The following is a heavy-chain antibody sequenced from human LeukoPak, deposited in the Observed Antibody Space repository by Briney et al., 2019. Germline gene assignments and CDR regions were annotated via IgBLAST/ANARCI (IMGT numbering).Heavy chain of an antibody. CDR3: ARDRNVFDP. V-gene: IGHV3-23*01. CDR2: ISGDGLGT. J-gene: IGHJ5*02. CDR1: EFTFGDYD. Sequence: GGSLRLSCAASEFTFGDYDMSWVRQTLGKGLEWVSSISGDGLGTWYADSVRGRFTISRDKPRNTLYLQMNSLRAEDTAVYYCARDRNVFDPWGQGTLVTVSS.